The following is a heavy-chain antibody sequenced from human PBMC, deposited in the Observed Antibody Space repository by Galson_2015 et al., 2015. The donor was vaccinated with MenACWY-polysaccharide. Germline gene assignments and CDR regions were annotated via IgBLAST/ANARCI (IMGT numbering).Heavy chain of an antibody. Sequence: ETLSLTCTVSGGSISSSNYYWGWIRQPPGEGLEWIGSIYYSGRIYYNPSLKSRVTISIDTSKNQFSLKLTSVTAADTAVYYCVPTYYYDNSGYYYEGGRWGQGTLVTVSS. CDR1: GGSISSSNYY. V-gene: IGHV4-39*07. CDR2: IYYSGRI. CDR3: VPTYYYDNSGYYYEGGR. J-gene: IGHJ4*02. D-gene: IGHD3-22*01.